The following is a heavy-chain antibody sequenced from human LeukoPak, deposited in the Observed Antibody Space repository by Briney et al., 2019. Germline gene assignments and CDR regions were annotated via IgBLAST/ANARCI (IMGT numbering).Heavy chain of an antibody. V-gene: IGHV4-4*07. Sequence: PSETLSLTCTVSSGSISSYYWSWIRQPAGKGLEWIGRIYTSGTTNYNPSLKSRVTMSVDTSRNQFSLKLSSVTAADTAVYYCARGPYCGGDCYFAYWGQGTLVTASS. CDR3: ARGPYCGGDCYFAY. J-gene: IGHJ4*02. D-gene: IGHD2-21*01. CDR2: IYTSGTT. CDR1: SGSISSYY.